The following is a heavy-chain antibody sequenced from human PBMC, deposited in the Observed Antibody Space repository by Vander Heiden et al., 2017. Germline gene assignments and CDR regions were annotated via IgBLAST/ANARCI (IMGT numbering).Heavy chain of an antibody. CDR1: VCSISSSSYY. V-gene: IGHV4-39*01. Sequence: QLQLQESGPGLVKPSETLSLTCTLSVCSISSSSYYWGWLRQPPGKGLEWIGSIYYSGSTYYNPSLKSRVTISVDTSKNQFSLKLSSVTAADTAVYYCARRQYYYDSSGYYSDWFDPWGQGTLVTVS. D-gene: IGHD3-22*01. CDR2: IYYSGST. CDR3: ARRQYYYDSSGYYSDWFDP. J-gene: IGHJ5*02.